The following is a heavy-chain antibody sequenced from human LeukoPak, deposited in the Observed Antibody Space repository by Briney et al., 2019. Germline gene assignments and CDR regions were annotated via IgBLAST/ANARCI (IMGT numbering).Heavy chain of an antibody. V-gene: IGHV3-48*01. CDR2: ISSSSSTI. J-gene: IGHJ6*03. Sequence: GGSLRLSCAASGFTFSSYSMNWVRQAPGKGLEWVSYISSSSSTIDYADSVKGRFTISRDNAKNSLYLQMNSLRAEDTAVYYCAKVGVTMVRGVTKVYYYYMDVWGKGTTVTISS. D-gene: IGHD3-10*01. CDR1: GFTFSSYS. CDR3: AKVGVTMVRGVTKVYYYYMDV.